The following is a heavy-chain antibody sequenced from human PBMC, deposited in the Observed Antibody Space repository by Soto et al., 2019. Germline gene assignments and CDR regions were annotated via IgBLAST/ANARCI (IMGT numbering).Heavy chain of an antibody. CDR3: ARDWTESGMDV. CDR2: ISSDSSYT. Sequence: GGSLRLSCAASGFNFNRFTMNWVRQAPGKGLEWVSSISSDSSYTYYADSLKGRVTISRDNAKNSLYLLVNNLGAEDTAVYYCARDWTESGMDVWGQGTTVTVSS. D-gene: IGHD1-1*01. J-gene: IGHJ6*02. V-gene: IGHV3-21*01. CDR1: GFNFNRFT.